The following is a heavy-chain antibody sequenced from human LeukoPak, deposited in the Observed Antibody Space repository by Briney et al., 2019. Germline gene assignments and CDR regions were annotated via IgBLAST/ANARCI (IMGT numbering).Heavy chain of an antibody. V-gene: IGHV3-33*06. Sequence: PGRSLRLSCAASGFTFINYGMHWVRQAPGKGLEWVAVIWYDGSNKYYADSVKGRFTISRDNSKNTLYLQMNSLRADDTAVYYCAKGQELHYYYYYMDVWGKGTTVTVSS. D-gene: IGHD5-24*01. CDR1: GFTFINYG. CDR2: IWYDGSNK. J-gene: IGHJ6*03. CDR3: AKGQELHYYYYYMDV.